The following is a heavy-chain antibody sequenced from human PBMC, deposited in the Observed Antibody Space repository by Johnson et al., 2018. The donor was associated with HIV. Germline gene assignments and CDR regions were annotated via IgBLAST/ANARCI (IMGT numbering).Heavy chain of an antibody. CDR2: ISYDGSNK. D-gene: IGHD3-9*01. Sequence: VQLVESGGGVVQPGRSLRLSCAASGFTFSSYGMHWVRQAPGKGLAWVAVISYDGSNKFYAESVKGRFSISRDNSKNTLYLQMNSLRAEDTAVYYCARRLTTYYDILSPLGAFDIWGQGTMVTVSS. J-gene: IGHJ3*02. CDR1: GFTFSSYG. CDR3: ARRLTTYYDILSPLGAFDI. V-gene: IGHV3-30*03.